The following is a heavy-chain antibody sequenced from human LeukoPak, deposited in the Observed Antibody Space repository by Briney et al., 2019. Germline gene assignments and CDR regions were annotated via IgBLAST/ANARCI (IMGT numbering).Heavy chain of an antibody. D-gene: IGHD3-22*01. V-gene: IGHV4-34*01. CDR1: GGSFSGYY. J-gene: IGHJ3*02. CDR3: ARLPPPYYYDSSGYAFDI. Sequence: PSETLSLTCAVYGGSFSGYYWSWIRQPPGKGLGWIGEINHSGSTTYNTSLKSRVTISVDSSKTQFSLNLSSVTAADTAVYYCARLPPPYYYDSSGYAFDIWGQGTMVTVSS. CDR2: INHSGST.